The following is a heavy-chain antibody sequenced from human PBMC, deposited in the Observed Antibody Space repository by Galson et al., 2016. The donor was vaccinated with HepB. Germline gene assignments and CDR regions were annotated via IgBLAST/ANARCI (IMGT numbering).Heavy chain of an antibody. CDR1: GFSFSSYG. D-gene: IGHD6-13*01. CDR3: TGAAAEVWFDP. CDR2: IWHDGNNK. Sequence: SLRLSCAASGFSFSSYGMHWVRQAPGKGLEWVAAIWHDGNNKYYIDSVKGRFTISRDTSKNTLYLQMNSLRVEDTATYYCTGAAAEVWFDPWGQGTLVTVSA. J-gene: IGHJ5*02. V-gene: IGHV3-33*01.